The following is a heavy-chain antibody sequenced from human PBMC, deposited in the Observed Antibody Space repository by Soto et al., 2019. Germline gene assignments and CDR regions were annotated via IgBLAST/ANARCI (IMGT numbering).Heavy chain of an antibody. D-gene: IGHD6-13*01. CDR1: GYTFTSYA. V-gene: IGHV1-3*05. Sequence: QVQLVQSGAEEKKPGASVKVSCKASGYTFTSYAMHWVRQAPGQRLEWMGWINAGNGNTKYSQKFQGRVTITRDTSARTAYMELSSLGSKDTAVYYCAGLKRSSRWEPYGMDVWGQGTTVTVSS. J-gene: IGHJ6*02. CDR2: INAGNGNT. CDR3: AGLKRSSRWEPYGMDV.